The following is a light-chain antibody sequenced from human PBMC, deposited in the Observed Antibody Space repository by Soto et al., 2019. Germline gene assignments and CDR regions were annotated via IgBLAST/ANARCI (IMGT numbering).Light chain of an antibody. CDR3: QQYASLPIT. J-gene: IGKJ5*01. V-gene: IGKV1-33*01. CDR1: QGINNY. CDR2: DAY. Sequence: DIQMTQSPSYLFASVGHIFSLTCQAGQGINNYLNWYQQKPGKAPKLLIYDAYNLDKGVTSRFTGSGSGTDFTFTITSLQSDDVATYYCQQYASLPITVGQGTRLEIK.